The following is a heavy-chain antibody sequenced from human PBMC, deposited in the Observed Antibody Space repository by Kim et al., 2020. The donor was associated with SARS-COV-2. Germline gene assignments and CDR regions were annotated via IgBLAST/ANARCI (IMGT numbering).Heavy chain of an antibody. Sequence: ASVKVSCKASGYSFTNYPIHWVRQAPGQSLEWMGWINTDNGDTKYSHQFQGRVTFTRDTSAGTAYVELSSLRSEDTAIYYCARWEQQLEYYLHWGQGTLVTVSS. D-gene: IGHD6-13*01. J-gene: IGHJ1*01. CDR1: GYSFTNYP. CDR2: INTDNGDT. CDR3: ARWEQQLEYYLH. V-gene: IGHV1-3*04.